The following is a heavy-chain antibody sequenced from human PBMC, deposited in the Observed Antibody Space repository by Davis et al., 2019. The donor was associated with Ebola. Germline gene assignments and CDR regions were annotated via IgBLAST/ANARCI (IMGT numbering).Heavy chain of an antibody. CDR2: ISGSGGST. J-gene: IGHJ4*02. Sequence: GESLKISCAASGFIFSNHAMNWVRQPSGKGLEWVSAISGSGGSTYYADSVKGRFTISRDNSKNTLYLQMNSLRAEDTAVYYCAKGGDYKHYFDYWGQGTLVTVSS. V-gene: IGHV3-23*01. CDR3: AKGGDYKHYFDY. D-gene: IGHD4-17*01. CDR1: GFIFSNHA.